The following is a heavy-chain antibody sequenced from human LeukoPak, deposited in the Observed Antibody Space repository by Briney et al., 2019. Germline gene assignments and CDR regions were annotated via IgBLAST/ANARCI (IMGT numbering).Heavy chain of an antibody. J-gene: IGHJ4*02. Sequence: GGSLRLSCSASGFTFSTYWMSWVRQAPGKGLEWVANIKQDGSQKHYVDSVKGRFTISRDNAKNSLYLQMNSLRAEDTAVYYCARDIEPDSSGYYYFYWGQGTLVTVSS. D-gene: IGHD3-22*01. CDR1: GFTFSTYW. V-gene: IGHV3-7*01. CDR2: IKQDGSQK. CDR3: ARDIEPDSSGYYYFY.